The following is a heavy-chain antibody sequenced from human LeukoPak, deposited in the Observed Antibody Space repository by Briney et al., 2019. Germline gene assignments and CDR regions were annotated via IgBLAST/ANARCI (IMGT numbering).Heavy chain of an antibody. CDR1: GGSISSYY. D-gene: IGHD1-26*01. J-gene: IGHJ5*02. CDR2: IYYSGST. Sequence: SETLSLTCTVSGGSISSYYWSWIRQPPGEGLEWIGYIYYSGSTSYNPSLKSRVTISVDTSKKQFSLKLRSVTAADTAVYYCARDPSGSFFNWFDPWGQGTLVTVSS. CDR3: ARDPSGSFFNWFDP. V-gene: IGHV4-59*01.